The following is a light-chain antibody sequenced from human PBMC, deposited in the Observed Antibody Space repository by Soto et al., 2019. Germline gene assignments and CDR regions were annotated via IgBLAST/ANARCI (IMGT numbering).Light chain of an antibody. CDR2: EVS. CDR3: KQGTHSTPT. Sequence: DIVMTQTPLSLSVTPGQPASISCKPSQSLMHSDGKTYLYWFQQKPGQPPQLXIYEVSNRLSGVPDRFSGSGSGTDFTLKISRVEAEDFGVYYCKQGTHSTPTFGQGTKVDIK. V-gene: IGKV2D-29*01. J-gene: IGKJ1*01. CDR1: QSLMHSDGKTY.